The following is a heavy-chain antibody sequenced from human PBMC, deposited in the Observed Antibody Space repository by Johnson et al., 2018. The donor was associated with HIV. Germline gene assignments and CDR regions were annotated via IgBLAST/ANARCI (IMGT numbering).Heavy chain of an antibody. CDR1: GFIFSRSW. CDR3: AKDRGLSAFDI. CDR2: SNSDGSST. V-gene: IGHV3-74*01. J-gene: IGHJ3*02. Sequence: EVQLVESGGGLVQPGGSLRLSCAASGFIFSRSWMHWVRHVPGKGLVWVSRSNSDGSSTTYADSVKGRFTISGDKAKNTLHLQMNSLRAEDTAVYYCAKDRGLSAFDIWGQGTMVTVSS. D-gene: IGHD3-10*01.